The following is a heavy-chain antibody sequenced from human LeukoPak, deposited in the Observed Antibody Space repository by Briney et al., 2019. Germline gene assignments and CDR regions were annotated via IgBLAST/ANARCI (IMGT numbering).Heavy chain of an antibody. CDR1: GDCVIHDNII. V-gene: IGHV4-31*02. J-gene: IGHJ1*01. CDR3: TIGADDYKTGS. D-gene: IGHD5-24*01. Sequence: PSQTRSVICSVTGDCVIHDNIIFCWIRQPPEKGLEWIGPFHLVGTTYYNPSLKSRLTISIDTSKNHFSLAMTSMTAPHTAVYYFTIGADDYKTGSWAKGTLVTVSS. CDR2: FHLVGTT.